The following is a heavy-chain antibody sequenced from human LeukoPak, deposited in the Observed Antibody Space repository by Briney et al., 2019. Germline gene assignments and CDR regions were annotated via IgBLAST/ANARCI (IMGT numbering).Heavy chain of an antibody. D-gene: IGHD3-22*01. V-gene: IGHV3-21*01. CDR2: ISSSSGYI. Sequence: GGSLRLSCAASGFTFSSYSMNWVRQAPGKGLEWVSSISSSSGYIYYADSVKGRFTISRDNAKNSLYLQMNSLRAEDTAVYYCARDLEQDYYDSSGYYPSGYWGQGTLVTVSS. CDR1: GFTFSSYS. CDR3: ARDLEQDYYDSSGYYPSGY. J-gene: IGHJ4*02.